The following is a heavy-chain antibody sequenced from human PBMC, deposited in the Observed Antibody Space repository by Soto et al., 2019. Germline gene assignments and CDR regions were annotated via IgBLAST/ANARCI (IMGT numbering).Heavy chain of an antibody. Sequence: ASVKVSCKAPDNTFPSYGISWVRQARGQGLEWMGWINTYNGNTDYAQNLQDRVSMTTDTSTSTAYMELRSLTSDDTAVYYCAREGVRGIDGWGQATTVTVSS. CDR1: DNTFPSYG. D-gene: IGHD3-16*01. CDR3: AREGVRGIDG. J-gene: IGHJ6*02. CDR2: INTYNGNT. V-gene: IGHV1-18*01.